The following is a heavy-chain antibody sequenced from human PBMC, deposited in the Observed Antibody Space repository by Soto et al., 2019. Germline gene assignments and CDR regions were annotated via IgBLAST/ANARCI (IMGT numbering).Heavy chain of an antibody. D-gene: IGHD3-16*01. Sequence: EVQLLESGGGLVQPGGSLRLSCAASGFTFASYAMTWVRQAPGKGLESVAGLYGNSGGIQYSDSVKGRFTISRDNSKNIVYLHMNRLRVEDTAVYFCAKDAVPGAGVWLMAHWGQGPLVPVSS. J-gene: IGHJ4*02. CDR2: LYGNSGGI. V-gene: IGHV3-23*01. CDR3: AKDAVPGAGVWLMAH. CDR1: GFTFASYA.